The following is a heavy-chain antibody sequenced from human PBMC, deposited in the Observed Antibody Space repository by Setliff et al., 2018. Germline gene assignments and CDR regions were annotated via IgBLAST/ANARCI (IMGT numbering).Heavy chain of an antibody. CDR2: ISWNSGSI. D-gene: IGHD3-22*01. J-gene: IGHJ6*02. CDR1: GFTFDDYA. V-gene: IGHV3-9*03. CDR3: AKDISPWYYYDSSGYYGMDV. Sequence: LRLSCAASGFTFDDYAMHWVRQAPGKGLEWVSGISWNSGSIGYADSVKGRFTISRDNAKNSLYLQMNSLRAEDMALYYCAKDISPWYYYDSSGYYGMDVWGQGTTVTVSS.